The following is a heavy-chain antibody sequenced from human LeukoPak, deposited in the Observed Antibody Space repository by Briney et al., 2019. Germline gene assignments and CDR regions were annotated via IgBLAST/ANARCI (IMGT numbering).Heavy chain of an antibody. V-gene: IGHV3-21*01. CDR1: GFTFSSYS. Sequence: GGSLRLSCAASGFTFSSYSMNWVRQAPGKGLEWVSSITRSSIYIYYAGSVKGRFTISRDNAKNSLYLQMNSLRAEDTAVYYCARVGLVDYYDSSGYYYYYYMDVWGKGTTVTVSS. CDR3: ARVGLVDYYDSSGYYYYYYMDV. J-gene: IGHJ6*03. D-gene: IGHD3-22*01. CDR2: ITRSSIYI.